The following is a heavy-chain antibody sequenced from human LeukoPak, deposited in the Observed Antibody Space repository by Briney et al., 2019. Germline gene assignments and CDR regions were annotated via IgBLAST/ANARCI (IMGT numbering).Heavy chain of an antibody. CDR3: ARIPLHRFWSGSRNWFDP. Sequence: SVTVSCKASGGTFSSYAISWVRQAPGQGLEWMGGIIPIFGTANYAQKFQGRVTITADESTSTAYMELSSLRSEDTAVYYCARIPLHRFWSGSRNWFDPWGQGTLVTVSS. J-gene: IGHJ5*02. D-gene: IGHD3-3*01. CDR2: IIPIFGTA. CDR1: GGTFSSYA. V-gene: IGHV1-69*01.